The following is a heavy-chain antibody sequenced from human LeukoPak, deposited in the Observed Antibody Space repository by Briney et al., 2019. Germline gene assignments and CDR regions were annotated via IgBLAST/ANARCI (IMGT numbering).Heavy chain of an antibody. J-gene: IGHJ4*02. D-gene: IGHD5-24*01. CDR2: ISGSGGST. V-gene: IGHV3-23*01. CDR1: GFTFSSYA. CDR3: AKTLDGFWPQFDF. Sequence: GSLRLSCAASGFTFSSYAMSWVRQAPGKGLEWVSAISGSGGSTYYADSVKGRFTISRDNSRNTVYLQMSSLRSDDTAMYYCAKTLDGFWPQFDFWGQGTLLTVSS.